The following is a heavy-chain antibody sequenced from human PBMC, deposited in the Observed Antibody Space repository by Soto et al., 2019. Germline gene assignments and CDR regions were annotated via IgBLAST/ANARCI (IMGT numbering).Heavy chain of an antibody. Sequence: SETLSLTCAVSGYSISSGYYWGWIRQPPGKGLEWIGSIYHSGSTYYNPSLKSRVTISVDTSKNQFSLTLSAVTAADTAMYYCSTRAYDTNGYYRFDPWGQGTLVTVSS. J-gene: IGHJ5*01. V-gene: IGHV4-38-2*01. D-gene: IGHD3-22*01. CDR1: GYSISSGYY. CDR3: STRAYDTNGYYRFDP. CDR2: IYHSGST.